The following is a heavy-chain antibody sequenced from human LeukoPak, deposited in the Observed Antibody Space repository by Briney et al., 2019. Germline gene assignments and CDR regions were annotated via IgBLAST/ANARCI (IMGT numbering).Heavy chain of an antibody. Sequence: PGESLRLSCAASGFTFSSYWMHWVRQAPGKGLVWVSRIYSDGNTTNYADSVKGRFTISRDNAKNTLYLQMNSLRAEDTAVYYCARDQGSTSRGIDYWGQGTLVTVS. CDR2: IYSDGNTT. CDR3: ARDQGSTSRGIDY. CDR1: GFTFSSYW. D-gene: IGHD2-2*01. J-gene: IGHJ4*02. V-gene: IGHV3-74*01.